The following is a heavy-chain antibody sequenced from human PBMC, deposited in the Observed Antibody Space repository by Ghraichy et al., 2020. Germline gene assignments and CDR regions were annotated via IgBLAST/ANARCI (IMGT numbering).Heavy chain of an antibody. CDR1: GGSFSGYY. D-gene: IGHD3-10*01. CDR2: INHSGST. CDR3: ARDYPLVLVWFGESNGMDV. J-gene: IGHJ6*02. Sequence: SETLSLTCAVYGGSFSGYYWSWIRQPPGKGLEWIGEINHSGSTNYNPSLKSRVTISVDTSKNQFSLKLSSVTAADTAVYYCARDYPLVLVWFGESNGMDVWGQGTTVTVSS. V-gene: IGHV4-34*01.